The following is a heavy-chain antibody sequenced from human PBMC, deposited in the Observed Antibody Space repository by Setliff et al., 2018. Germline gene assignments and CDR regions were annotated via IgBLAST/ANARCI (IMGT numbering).Heavy chain of an antibody. CDR2: INHSGST. CDR3: ARGPPVVSGSSAWYINY. D-gene: IGHD6-19*01. J-gene: IGHJ4*02. Sequence: SETLSLTCAVYGGSFSGYYWSWIRQPPGKGLEWIGEINHSGSTNYNPSLKSRVTISIDTSRNQFSLNLSSVTAADTAVYFCARGPPVVSGSSAWYINYWGQGTLVTVSS. V-gene: IGHV4-34*01. CDR1: GGSFSGYY.